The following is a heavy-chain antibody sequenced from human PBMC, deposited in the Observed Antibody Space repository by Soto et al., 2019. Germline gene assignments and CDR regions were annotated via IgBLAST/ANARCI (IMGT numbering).Heavy chain of an antibody. Sequence: PSETLSLTCTVSGGSISSYYWSWIRQPPGKGLEWIGYIYYSGSTNYNPSLKSRVTISVDTSKNQFPLKLSSVTAADTAVYYCARVGDSSGYYTYWYFDLWGRGTLVTVSS. V-gene: IGHV4-59*01. D-gene: IGHD3-22*01. CDR2: IYYSGST. CDR1: GGSISSYY. J-gene: IGHJ2*01. CDR3: ARVGDSSGYYTYWYFDL.